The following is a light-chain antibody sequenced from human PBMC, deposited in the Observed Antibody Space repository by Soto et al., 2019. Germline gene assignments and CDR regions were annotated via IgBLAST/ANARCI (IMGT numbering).Light chain of an antibody. CDR1: SSNIGSNT. Sequence: QSVLTQPPSASGTPGQRVTISCSGSSSNIGSNTVNWYQQFPETAPKLLMYSNDQRPSGVPDRFSGSKSGTSASLAISGLQSEAEADYYCAAWDDSPNALVFGGGTKLTVL. V-gene: IGLV1-44*01. CDR3: AAWDDSPNALV. J-gene: IGLJ2*01. CDR2: SND.